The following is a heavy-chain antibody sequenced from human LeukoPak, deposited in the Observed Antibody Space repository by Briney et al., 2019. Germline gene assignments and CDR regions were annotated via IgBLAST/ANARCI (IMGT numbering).Heavy chain of an antibody. D-gene: IGHD3-22*01. CDR3: ARDRTYYYDSSGSGFDY. CDR1: GYTFTGYY. V-gene: IGHV1-2*02. J-gene: IGHJ4*02. Sequence: GALVKVSCKASGYTFTGYYMHWVRQAPGQGLEWMGWINPNSGGTNYAQKFQGRVTMTRDTSISTAYMELSRLRSDDTAVYYCARDRTYYYDSSGSGFDYWGQGTLVTVSS. CDR2: INPNSGGT.